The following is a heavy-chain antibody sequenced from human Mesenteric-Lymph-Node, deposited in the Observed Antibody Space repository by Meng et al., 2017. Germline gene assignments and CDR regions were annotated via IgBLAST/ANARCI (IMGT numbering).Heavy chain of an antibody. CDR1: GGSFSGYY. CDR2: INHSGST. J-gene: IGHJ4*02. CDR3: ARGDQFFDY. D-gene: IGHD5-24*01. Sequence: GSLRLSCAVYGGSFSGYYWSWIRQPPGKGLEWIGEINHSGSTNYNPSLKSRVTISVDTSKNQFSLNLRYVTAADTAVYYCARGDQFFDYWGQGMVVTVSS. V-gene: IGHV4-34*01.